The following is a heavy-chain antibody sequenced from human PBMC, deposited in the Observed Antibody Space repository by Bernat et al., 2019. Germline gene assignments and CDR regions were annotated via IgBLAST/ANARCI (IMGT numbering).Heavy chain of an antibody. J-gene: IGHJ4*02. CDR2: IKQDGSGK. D-gene: IGHD2-2*01. Sequence: EVQLVESGGGLVQPGGSLRLSCAVSGFTFSSYCMSWVRQAPGKGLEWVSRIKQDGSGKYYVDSVKGRFTISRDNADNSLYLQMNDLRAEETAVYFCARDYPGDCSSASCPGVFDYWGQGTLVTVSS. V-gene: IGHV3-7*04. CDR1: GFTFSSYC. CDR3: ARDYPGDCSSASCPGVFDY.